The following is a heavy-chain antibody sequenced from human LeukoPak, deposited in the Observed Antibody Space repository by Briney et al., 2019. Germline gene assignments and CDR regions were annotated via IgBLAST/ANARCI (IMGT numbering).Heavy chain of an antibody. Sequence: GGSLRLSCAASGFTFSSYATHWVRQAPGKGLEWVAVISYDGSNKYYADSVKGRFTISRDNSKNTLYLQMNSLRAEDTAVYYCASRITMIAGDYWGQGTLVTVSS. J-gene: IGHJ4*02. V-gene: IGHV3-30-3*01. CDR3: ASRITMIAGDY. CDR1: GFTFSSYA. CDR2: ISYDGSNK. D-gene: IGHD3-22*01.